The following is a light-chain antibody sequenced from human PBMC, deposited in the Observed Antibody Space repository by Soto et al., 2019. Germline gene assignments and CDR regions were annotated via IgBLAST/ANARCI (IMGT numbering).Light chain of an antibody. CDR2: LGS. J-gene: IGKJ2*01. CDR3: MQALQTSYT. Sequence: DIVMTQSPLSLPVTPGEPASISCRSSQSLLHSNGYNYLDWYLQKPGQSPQLLIYLGSNRASGVPDRFSGGGSGTDFTLKISRVEAEDVGVYYCMQALQTSYTFGQGTKVDIK. V-gene: IGKV2-28*01. CDR1: QSLLHSNGYNY.